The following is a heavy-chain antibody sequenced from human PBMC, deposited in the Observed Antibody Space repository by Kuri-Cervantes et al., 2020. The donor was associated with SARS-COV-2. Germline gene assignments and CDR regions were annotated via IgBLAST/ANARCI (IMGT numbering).Heavy chain of an antibody. CDR1: GFKFSRTD. J-gene: IGHJ4*02. CDR2: ISYDGNNK. D-gene: IGHD4/OR15-4a*01. Sequence: GESLKISCAAPGFKFSRTDMHWVRQAPGKGLEWVAFISYDGNNKKCIASGKGRFTISRDNSQNKLYLQMRSLRPEDTAMYYCAKDGAGAHDFWGQGTLVTVSS. CDR3: AKDGAGAHDF. V-gene: IGHV3-30*18.